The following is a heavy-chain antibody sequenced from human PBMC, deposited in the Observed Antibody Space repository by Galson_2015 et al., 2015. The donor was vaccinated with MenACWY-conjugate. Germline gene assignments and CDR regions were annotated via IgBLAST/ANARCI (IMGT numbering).Heavy chain of an antibody. CDR2: VDPEDGET. J-gene: IGHJ6*02. CDR3: ASVRAGYCHRGTCYGLDV. D-gene: IGHD2/OR15-2a*01. CDR1: GSSLSEIF. V-gene: IGHV1-24*01. Sequence: SVKVSCKVSGSSLSEIFMHWVRRAPGKGFEWMGGVDPEDGETIYAREFQGRVTMTEDTSTDTGYMELGRLRSEDTAVYYCASVRAGYCHRGTCYGLDVWGQGATVTVSS.